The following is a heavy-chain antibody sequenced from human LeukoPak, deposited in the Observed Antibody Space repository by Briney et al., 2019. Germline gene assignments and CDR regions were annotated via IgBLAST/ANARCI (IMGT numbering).Heavy chain of an antibody. J-gene: IGHJ4*02. D-gene: IGHD3-10*01. CDR3: TTDGYYYGSGSYSVFDY. Sequence: AGGSLRLSCAAAGFTFSNAWMSWVRQAPGKGLEWVGRIKSKTDGGTTDYAAPVKGRFTISRDDSKNTLYLQMNGLKTEDTAVYYCTTDGYYYGSGSYSVFDYWGQGTLVTVSS. CDR2: IKSKTDGGTT. CDR1: GFTFSNAW. V-gene: IGHV3-15*01.